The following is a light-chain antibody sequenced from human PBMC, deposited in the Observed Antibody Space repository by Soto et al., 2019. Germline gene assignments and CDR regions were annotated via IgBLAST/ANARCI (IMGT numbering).Light chain of an antibody. V-gene: IGKV3-15*01. CDR3: QQHNNWPPWT. CDR1: RSVSSN. CDR2: GAS. Sequence: EIVMTQSPATLSVSPGERATLFCRASRSVSSNLAWFQQKPGQAPRLLIYGASTRATGIPARFSGSGSGTEFTLPISSLQSEDFAVYYCQQHNNWPPWTFGQGTKVEI. J-gene: IGKJ1*01.